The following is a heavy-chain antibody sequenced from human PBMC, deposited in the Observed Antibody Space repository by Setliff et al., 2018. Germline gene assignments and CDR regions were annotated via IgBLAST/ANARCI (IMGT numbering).Heavy chain of an antibody. V-gene: IGHV1-18*01. CDR3: ARSSDSGYYHQRDAFDI. CDR1: GYDFRGHG. Sequence: ASVKVSCKVSGYDFRGHGINWVRQAPGQGPEWMGWISPYSGSASYAEKVQDRVTMTADTSTNTAYLEVRSLRSDDTAVYFCARSSDSGYYHQRDAFDIWGQGTRVTVSS. J-gene: IGHJ3*02. D-gene: IGHD3-3*01. CDR2: ISPYSGSA.